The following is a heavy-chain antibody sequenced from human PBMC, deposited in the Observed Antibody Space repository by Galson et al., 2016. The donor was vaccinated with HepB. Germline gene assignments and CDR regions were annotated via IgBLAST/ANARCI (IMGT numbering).Heavy chain of an antibody. V-gene: IGHV1-69*13. D-gene: IGHD3-10*01. CDR2: IIPIFGTS. J-gene: IGHJ4*02. CDR1: GGTFSSYA. CDR3: ARDYSYSYYLDL. Sequence: SVKVSCKASGGTFSSYAISWVRQAPGQGPEWMGAIIPIFGTSKYSERFQGRVTLRADASTSTAYMELSSLRPEDTAVFYCARDYSYSYYLDLWGQGTLVTVSS.